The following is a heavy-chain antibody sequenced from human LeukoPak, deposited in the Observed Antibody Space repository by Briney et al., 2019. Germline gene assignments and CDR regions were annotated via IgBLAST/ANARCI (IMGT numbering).Heavy chain of an antibody. V-gene: IGHV4-59*01. CDR3: ARDAAHYDSSGYYPPNWFDP. CDR1: GGSISSYY. CDR2: IYHSGST. J-gene: IGHJ5*02. Sequence: SETLSLTCTVSGGSISSYYWSWIRRPPGKGLEWIGYIYHSGSTNYNPSLKSRVTISVDTSKNQFSLKLSSVTAADTAVYYCARDAAHYDSSGYYPPNWFDPWGQGTLVTVSS. D-gene: IGHD3-22*01.